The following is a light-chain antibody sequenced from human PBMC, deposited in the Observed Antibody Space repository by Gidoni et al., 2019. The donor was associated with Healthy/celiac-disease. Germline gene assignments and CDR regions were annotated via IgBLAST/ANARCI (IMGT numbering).Light chain of an antibody. Sequence: EIVLTQSPGTLSLSPGERATLSCRASQSVSSSYLAWYQQKPGQAPRLLIYGASSRATGIPDRFSGSGSGTDFTLTISRLEPKDFAVYYCQQYGSSLFXQXTKLEIK. CDR1: QSVSSSY. CDR3: QQYGSSL. J-gene: IGKJ2*01. V-gene: IGKV3-20*01. CDR2: GAS.